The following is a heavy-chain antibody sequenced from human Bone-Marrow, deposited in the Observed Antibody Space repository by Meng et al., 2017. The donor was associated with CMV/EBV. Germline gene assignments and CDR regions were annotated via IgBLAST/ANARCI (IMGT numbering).Heavy chain of an antibody. CDR2: ISSNGGST. V-gene: IGHV3-64*02. Sequence: SCAASGFTFSSYAMHWVRQAPGKGLEYVSAISSNGGSTYYADSVKGRFTISRDNSKNTLYLQMGSLRAEDMAVYYCARALAVAGNYYYGMDVWGQGTTVTVSS. CDR3: ARALAVAGNYYYGMDV. D-gene: IGHD6-19*01. J-gene: IGHJ6*02. CDR1: GFTFSSYA.